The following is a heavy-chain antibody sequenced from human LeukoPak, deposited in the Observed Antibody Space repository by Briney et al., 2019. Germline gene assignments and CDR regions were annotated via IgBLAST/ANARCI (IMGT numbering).Heavy chain of an antibody. CDR3: ARGGGYSGSYRDCYFDY. CDR2: ISYDGSNK. V-gene: IGHV3-30*04. D-gene: IGHD1-26*01. CDR1: GFTFSSYA. J-gene: IGHJ4*02. Sequence: PGRSLRLSCAASGFTFSSYAMHWVRQAPGKGLEWVAVISYDGSNKYYADSVKGRFTISRDNSKNTLYLQMNSLRAEDTAVYYCARGGGYSGSYRDCYFDYWGQGTLVTVSS.